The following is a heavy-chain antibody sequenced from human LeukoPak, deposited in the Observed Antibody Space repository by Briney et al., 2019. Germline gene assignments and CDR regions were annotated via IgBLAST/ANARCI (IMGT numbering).Heavy chain of an antibody. CDR3: ARDYGPSYYYDSRGYLGY. CDR2: INPSGGST. D-gene: IGHD3-22*01. V-gene: IGHV1-46*01. CDR1: GYTFTSYY. Sequence: ASVKVSCKASGYTFTSYYMHWVRQAPGQGLEWMGIINPSGGSTIYAQKFQGRVTMTRDTSTSTVYMELSSLRSEDTAVYYCARDYGPSYYYDSRGYLGYWGQGTLVTVSS. J-gene: IGHJ4*02.